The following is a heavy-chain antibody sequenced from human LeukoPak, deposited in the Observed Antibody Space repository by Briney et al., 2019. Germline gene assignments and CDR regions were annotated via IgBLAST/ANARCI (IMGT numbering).Heavy chain of an antibody. CDR3: ARGGYCSSTSCYPDY. D-gene: IGHD2-2*01. CDR2: INHSGST. V-gene: IGHV4-34*01. CDR1: GGSFSGYY. J-gene: IGHJ4*02. Sequence: PSETLSLTCAVYGGSFSGYYWSWIRQPPGKGLEWIGEINHSGSTNYNPSLKSRVTISVDTSKNQFSLKLSSVTAADTAVYYCARGGYCSSTSCYPDYWGQGTLVTVSS.